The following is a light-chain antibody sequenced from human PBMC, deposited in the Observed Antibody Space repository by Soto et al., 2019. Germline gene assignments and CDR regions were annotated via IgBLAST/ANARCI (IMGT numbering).Light chain of an antibody. CDR1: LSVSRSH. Sequence: EIVLTQSPGTLSLSPGERATLSCRASLSVSRSHLAWYQQKPGQAPRLLIYGASSRATGIADRFSGSGSGTDFTLTISRLEPEDFAVYYSQQYGNSPPYSFGQGTKVDIK. CDR2: GAS. V-gene: IGKV3-20*01. J-gene: IGKJ2*03. CDR3: QQYGNSPPYS.